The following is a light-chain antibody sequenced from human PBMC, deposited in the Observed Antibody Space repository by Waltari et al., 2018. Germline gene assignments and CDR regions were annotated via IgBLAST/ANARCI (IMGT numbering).Light chain of an antibody. V-gene: IGKV3-11*01. J-gene: IGKJ5*01. CDR1: QSVGSY. CDR3: QQRSNWPPT. CDR2: EAS. Sequence: EIVLTQSPATLSFSPGERATLSCRASQSVGSYLAWYQQKPGQAPRLLIYEASNRATGIPARFSGSGSGTGFTLTISSLEPEDFAVYYCQQRSNWPPTFGQGTRLEIK.